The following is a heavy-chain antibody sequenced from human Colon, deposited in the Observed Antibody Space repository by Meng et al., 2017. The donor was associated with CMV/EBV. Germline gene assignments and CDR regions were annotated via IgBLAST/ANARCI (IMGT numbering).Heavy chain of an antibody. J-gene: IGHJ4*02. Sequence: EVKAVESGGGLGQTGGYLRLSCAASGFTVSTSYMSWVRQAPGKGLEWVSIIYDDDSTYYADSVYDRFTISRDISKNTVYLQVNSLRAEDTAVYYCARAGRRNFPHIFDSWGQGTLVTVSS. CDR3: ARAGRRNFPHIFDS. CDR2: IYDDDST. D-gene: IGHD3-10*01. CDR1: GFTVSTSY. V-gene: IGHV3-66*01.